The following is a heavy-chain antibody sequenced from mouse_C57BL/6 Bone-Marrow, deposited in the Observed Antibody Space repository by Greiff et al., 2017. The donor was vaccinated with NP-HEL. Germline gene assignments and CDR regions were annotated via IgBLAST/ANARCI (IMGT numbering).Heavy chain of an antibody. Sequence: EVMLVESGGGLVQPGGSLKLSCAASGFTFSDYYMYWVRQTPEKRLEWVAYISNGGGSTYYTDTVKGRFTISRDNAKNTLYLQMSRLKSEDTAMYYCAINFAMDYWGQGTSVTVSS. J-gene: IGHJ4*01. CDR2: ISNGGGST. CDR1: GFTFSDYY. V-gene: IGHV5-12*01. CDR3: AINFAMDY.